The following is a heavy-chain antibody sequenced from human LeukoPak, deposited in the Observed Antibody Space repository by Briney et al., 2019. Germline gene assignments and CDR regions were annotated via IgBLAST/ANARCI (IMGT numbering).Heavy chain of an antibody. CDR3: ARKSLGYCSSTSCYALDY. V-gene: IGHV4-34*01. J-gene: IGHJ4*02. CDR2: INHSGST. Sequence: SETLSLTCAVYGGSFSGYYWSWIRQPPGKGLEWIGEINHSGSTNYNPSLKSRVTISADTSKNQFSLKLSSVTAADTAVYYCARKSLGYCSSTSCYALDYWGQGTLVTVPS. D-gene: IGHD2-2*01. CDR1: GGSFSGYY.